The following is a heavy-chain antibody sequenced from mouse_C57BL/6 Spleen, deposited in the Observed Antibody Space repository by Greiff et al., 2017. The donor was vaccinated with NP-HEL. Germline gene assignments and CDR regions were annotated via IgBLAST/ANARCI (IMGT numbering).Heavy chain of an antibody. D-gene: IGHD2-4*01. CDR1: GFTFSDYG. J-gene: IGHJ1*03. CDR2: ISSGSSTI. V-gene: IGHV5-17*01. CDR3: ARTPYYYDYDDWYFDV. Sequence: EVQLVESGGGLVKPGGSLKLSCAASGFTFSDYGMHWVRQAPEKGLEWVAYISSGSSTIYYADTVKGRFTISRDNAKNTLFLQMTSLRSEDTAMYYCARTPYYYDYDDWYFDVWGTGTTVTVSS.